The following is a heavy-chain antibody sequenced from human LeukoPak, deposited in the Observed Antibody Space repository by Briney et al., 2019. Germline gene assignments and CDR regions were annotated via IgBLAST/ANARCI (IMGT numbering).Heavy chain of an antibody. D-gene: IGHD5-18*01. CDR2: INGGGTTI. CDR3: ARDIQRWAFDI. CDR1: GFTFSSYE. Sequence: PGGSLRLSCAASGFTFSSYEMNWVRQAPGKGLEWISYINGGGTTIYYADSGQGRFTFSRDNAKNSLYLQMDSLRADDTAVYYCARDIQRWAFDIWGQGTMVTVSS. V-gene: IGHV3-48*03. J-gene: IGHJ3*02.